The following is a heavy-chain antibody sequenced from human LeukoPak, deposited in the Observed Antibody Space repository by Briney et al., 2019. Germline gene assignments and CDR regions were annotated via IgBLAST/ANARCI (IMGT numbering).Heavy chain of an antibody. CDR1: GFTFSNYI. CDR3: AKGGGETTVEVSAAAGVFHY. CDR2: ISGTTGKT. D-gene: IGHD4-11*01. V-gene: IGHV3-23*01. Sequence: GGSLRLSCGASGFTFSNYIMSGVRQGPGRGLEGASGISGTTGKTYYADSVKGRFRISRDNSKNTLYLQMDRLRAEDTAVYYCAKGGGETTVEVSAAAGVFHYWGQGTLVTVSS. J-gene: IGHJ4*02.